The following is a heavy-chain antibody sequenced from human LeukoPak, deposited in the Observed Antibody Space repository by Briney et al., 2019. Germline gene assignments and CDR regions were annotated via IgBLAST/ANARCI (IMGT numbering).Heavy chain of an antibody. J-gene: IGHJ3*02. D-gene: IGHD3-9*01. CDR1: GFTFRSYA. CDR2: ISYDGSNK. V-gene: IGHV3-30*04. Sequence: GGALRLSCAASGFTFRSYAMHWVRQAPGKGLEWVAVISYDGSNKYYADSVKGRLTISRDNSKNTLYLQMNSLRAEDTAVYYCARARYYDILTGPNDAFDIWGQGTMVTVS. CDR3: ARARYYDILTGPNDAFDI.